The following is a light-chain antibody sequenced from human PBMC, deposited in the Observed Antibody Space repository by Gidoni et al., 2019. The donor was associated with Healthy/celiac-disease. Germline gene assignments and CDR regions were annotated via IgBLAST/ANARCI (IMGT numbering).Light chain of an antibody. V-gene: IGLV1-40*01. CDR2: GNS. J-gene: IGLJ2*01. Sequence: QSVLTQPPSVSGAPGQRVTISCTGSSSNIGAGYDVHWYQQFPGTAPKLLIYGNSNRRSGVPDRFSGSKSGTSASLAITGLQDEDEADYYCQSYDSSLSGPVVFGGGTKLTVL. CDR1: SSNIGAGYD. CDR3: QSYDSSLSGPVV.